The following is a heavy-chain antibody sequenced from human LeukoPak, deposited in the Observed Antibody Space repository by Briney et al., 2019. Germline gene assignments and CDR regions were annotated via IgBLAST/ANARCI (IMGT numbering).Heavy chain of an antibody. CDR3: ARFGAAAVGFDI. Sequence: GGSLRLSCAASGFTFSSYGMSWVRQAPGEGLEWVANIKQDGSEKYYVDSVKGRFTISRDNAKNSLSLQMNSLRAEDTAVYYCARFGAAAVGFDIWGHGTMVTVSS. CDR2: IKQDGSEK. J-gene: IGHJ3*02. D-gene: IGHD6-25*01. CDR1: GFTFSSYG. V-gene: IGHV3-7*04.